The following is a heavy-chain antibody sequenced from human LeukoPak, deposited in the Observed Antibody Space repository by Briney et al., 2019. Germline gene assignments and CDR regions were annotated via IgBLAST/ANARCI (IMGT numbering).Heavy chain of an antibody. CDR1: GYTFTGYY. J-gene: IGHJ6*03. V-gene: IGHV1-2*02. Sequence: ASVKVSCKASGYTFTGYYMHWVRQAPGQGLEWMGWINPNSGGTNYAQKFQGRVTMTRDTSISTAYMELSRLRSDDTAVYYCARNVYWSSTSCYYYYYTDVWGKGTTVTV. CDR3: ARNVYWSSTSCYYYYYTDV. CDR2: INPNSGGT. D-gene: IGHD2-2*01.